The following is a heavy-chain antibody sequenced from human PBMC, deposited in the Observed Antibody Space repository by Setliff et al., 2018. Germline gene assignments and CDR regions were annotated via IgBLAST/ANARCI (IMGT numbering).Heavy chain of an antibody. CDR3: ARSPAVLGIVYLDP. Sequence: ASVKVSCKASGDSFNNYAISWVRQAPGQGLEWMGGIIPMFGTPAYAQKFQDKVTITTDESTSTAYMELDSLRSEDTAVYYCARSPAVLGIVYLDPWGQGTLVTVSS. J-gene: IGHJ5*02. D-gene: IGHD2-15*01. CDR2: IIPMFGTP. V-gene: IGHV1-69*05. CDR1: GDSFNNYA.